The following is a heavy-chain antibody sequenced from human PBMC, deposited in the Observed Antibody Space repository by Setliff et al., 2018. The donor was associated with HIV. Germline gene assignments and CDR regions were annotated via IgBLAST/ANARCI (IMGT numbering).Heavy chain of an antibody. J-gene: IGHJ2*01. CDR2: ISYRGTT. CDR1: GGSISSNY. Sequence: SETLSLTCTVSGGSISSNYWSWIRQPPGKGLEWIGSISYRGTTNYNPSLKSRVTILVDTSKKQFSLNLTSVTAADTAVYYCARVPIVVITNWYFDLWGRGALVTVSS. CDR3: ARVPIVVITNWYFDL. V-gene: IGHV4-59*01. D-gene: IGHD3-22*01.